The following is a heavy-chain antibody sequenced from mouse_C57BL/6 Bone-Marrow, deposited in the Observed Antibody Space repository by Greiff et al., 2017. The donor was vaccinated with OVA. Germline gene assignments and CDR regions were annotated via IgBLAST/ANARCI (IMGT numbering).Heavy chain of an antibody. Sequence: VQLVESGAELVRPGSSVKLSCKASGYTFTSYWMHWVKQRPIQGLEWIGNIDPSDSETHYNQKFKDKATLTVDKSSSTAYMQLSSLTSEDSAVYYCARGGNYYDYGWFAYWGQGTLVTVSA. CDR3: ARGGNYYDYGWFAY. V-gene: IGHV1-52*01. CDR2: IDPSDSET. D-gene: IGHD2-4*01. J-gene: IGHJ3*01. CDR1: GYTFTSYW.